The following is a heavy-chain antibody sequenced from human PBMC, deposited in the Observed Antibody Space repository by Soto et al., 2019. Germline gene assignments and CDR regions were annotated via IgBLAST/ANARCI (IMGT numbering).Heavy chain of an antibody. CDR2: ISGSSRYT. D-gene: IGHD6-19*01. CDR3: ARHTSGWHYYDY. V-gene: IGHV3-11*06. Sequence: LRLSCAASGFNFSDHYMNWIRQAPGKGLEWVSYISGSSRYTNFADSVKGRFTTSRDNAKNSLYLQMNSLRAEDTAVYYCARHTSGWHYYDYWGQGTPVTVSS. J-gene: IGHJ4*02. CDR1: GFNFSDHY.